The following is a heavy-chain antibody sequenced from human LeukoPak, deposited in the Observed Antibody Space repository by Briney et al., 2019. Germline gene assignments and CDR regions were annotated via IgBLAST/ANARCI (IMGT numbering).Heavy chain of an antibody. J-gene: IGHJ4*02. Sequence: ASVKVSCKASGYTFTGYYMHWVRQAPGQGLEWMGWINPNSGGTNYAQKFQGRVTITRDTSASTAYMELSSLRSEDMAVYYCARGGIVVVPAANPPFDYWGQGTLVTVSS. CDR2: INPNSGGT. CDR1: GYTFTGYY. V-gene: IGHV1-2*02. CDR3: ARGGIVVVPAANPPFDY. D-gene: IGHD2-2*01.